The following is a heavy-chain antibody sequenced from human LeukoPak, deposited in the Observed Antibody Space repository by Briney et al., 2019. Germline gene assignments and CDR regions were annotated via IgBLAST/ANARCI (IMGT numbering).Heavy chain of an antibody. J-gene: IGHJ4*02. CDR2: ISGSGGNT. CDR1: GFPFSIYT. CDR3: AKDYGDYAPYSYLDY. D-gene: IGHD4-17*01. Sequence: PGGSLRLSCAASGFPFSIYTMSWARQAPGKGLEWVSAISGSGGNTHHADSVKGRFTISRDNSKNTLYLQMTSLRAEDTAIYYCAKDYGDYAPYSYLDYWGQGTLLTVSS. V-gene: IGHV3-23*01.